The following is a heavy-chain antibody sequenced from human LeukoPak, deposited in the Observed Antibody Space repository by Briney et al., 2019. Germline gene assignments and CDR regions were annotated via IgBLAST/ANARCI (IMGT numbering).Heavy chain of an antibody. CDR2: IYSGGST. CDR1: GFTVSSNY. Sequence: PGGSLRLSCAASGFTVSSNYMSRVRQAPGKGLEWVSVIYSGGSTYYADSVKGRFTISRDNSKNTLYLQMNSLRAEDTAVYYCARESDSSGYYDYWGQGTLVTVSS. D-gene: IGHD3-22*01. J-gene: IGHJ4*02. V-gene: IGHV3-53*01. CDR3: ARESDSSGYYDY.